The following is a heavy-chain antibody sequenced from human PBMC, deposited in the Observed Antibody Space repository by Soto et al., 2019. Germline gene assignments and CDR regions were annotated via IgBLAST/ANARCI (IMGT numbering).Heavy chain of an antibody. CDR3: ARVNGSTTVLNYYYYYMDV. J-gene: IGHJ6*03. D-gene: IGHD4-4*01. CDR2: MNPNSGNT. Sequence: GASVKVSCKASGYTFTSYDINWVRQATGQGLEWMGWMNPNSGNTGYAQKFQGRVTMTRNTSISTAYMELSSLRSEDTAVYYCARVNGSTTVLNYYYYYMDVWGKGTTVTVSS. V-gene: IGHV1-8*01. CDR1: GYTFTSYD.